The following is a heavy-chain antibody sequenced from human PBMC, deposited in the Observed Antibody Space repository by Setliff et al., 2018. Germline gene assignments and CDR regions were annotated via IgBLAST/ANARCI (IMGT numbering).Heavy chain of an antibody. V-gene: IGHV3-48*01. Sequence: GGSLSLSCAASRFTFSSYSMSWVRQAPGKGLGWVSYISGGGSTIYYADSVKGRLTISRDNSKNTLYLQGNSLRPEDTAVYYCARDTISDYVWGGYRYGGYFDYWGQGTLVTV. D-gene: IGHD3-16*02. CDR2: ISGGGSTI. J-gene: IGHJ4*02. CDR3: ARDTISDYVWGGYRYGGYFDY. CDR1: RFTFSSYS.